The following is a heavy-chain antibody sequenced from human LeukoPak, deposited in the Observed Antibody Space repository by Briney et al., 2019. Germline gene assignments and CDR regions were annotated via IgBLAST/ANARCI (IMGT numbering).Heavy chain of an antibody. CDR1: GGSISSGGYY. J-gene: IGHJ4*02. Sequence: SETLSLTCTVSGGSISSGGYYWSWIRQPPGKGLEWIGYIYHSGSTYYNPSLKSRVTISVDRSKNQFSLKLTSVTAADTAVYCATLTTVVTAYYFDYWGQGTLVTVPS. CDR3: TLTTVVTAYYFDY. D-gene: IGHD4-23*01. V-gene: IGHV4-30-2*01. CDR2: IYHSGST.